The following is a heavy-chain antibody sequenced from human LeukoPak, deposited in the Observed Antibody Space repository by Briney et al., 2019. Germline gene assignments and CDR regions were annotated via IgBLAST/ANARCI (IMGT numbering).Heavy chain of an antibody. CDR2: IRSTSSTI. CDR3: ARSYSFDY. J-gene: IGHJ4*02. CDR1: GFTFSNYA. Sequence: GRSLRLSSAASGFTFSNYAMNWVRQAPGKGLEWISYIRSTSSTIYHADSVKGRFTISRDNAKNSLYLQMNSLRDEDTAVYYCARSYSFDYWGQGTLVTVSS. V-gene: IGHV3-48*02. D-gene: IGHD2-21*01.